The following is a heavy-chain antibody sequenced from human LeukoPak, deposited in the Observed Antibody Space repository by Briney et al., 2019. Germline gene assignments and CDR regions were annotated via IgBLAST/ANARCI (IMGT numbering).Heavy chain of an antibody. CDR1: GGTFSSYA. Sequence: ASLKVSCKVSGGTFSSYAISWVRQAPGQGLEWMGGIIPIFGAAKYAQKFQGRVTITADESTSTAYMELSSLRSEDTAVYYCAREFREGYYDSSGYRDAFDIWGQGTMVTVSS. D-gene: IGHD3-22*01. V-gene: IGHV1-69*01. CDR3: AREFREGYYDSSGYRDAFDI. J-gene: IGHJ3*02. CDR2: IIPIFGAA.